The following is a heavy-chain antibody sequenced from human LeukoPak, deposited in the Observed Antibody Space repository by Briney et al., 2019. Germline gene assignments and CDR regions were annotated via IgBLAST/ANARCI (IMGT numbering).Heavy chain of an antibody. CDR3: ARDGGSDQYYFDN. J-gene: IGHJ4*02. Sequence: SGTLSLTCGVSGASISRPYWWSWVRQPPGKGLEWIAEISHSGTTHYNPSLKSRVIISVDKSKNQVFLKLNSVTAADTAMYYCARDGGSDQYYFDNWGQGTLVTVSS. D-gene: IGHD6-19*01. V-gene: IGHV4-4*02. CDR1: GASISRPYW. CDR2: ISHSGTT.